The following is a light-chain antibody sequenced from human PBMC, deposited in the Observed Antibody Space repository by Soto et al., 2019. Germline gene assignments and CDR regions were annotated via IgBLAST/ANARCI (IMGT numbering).Light chain of an antibody. CDR2: EVS. V-gene: IGLV2-14*01. J-gene: IGLJ1*01. Sequence: SALTQPASVSGSPGQSITISCTGTSSDVGGYNYVSWYQQHPGKAPKLMTYEVSNRPSGVSNRFSGSKSGNTASLTISGLQAEDEADYYCSSYTSSSTLVFGTGTKLTVL. CDR3: SSYTSSSTLV. CDR1: SSDVGGYNY.